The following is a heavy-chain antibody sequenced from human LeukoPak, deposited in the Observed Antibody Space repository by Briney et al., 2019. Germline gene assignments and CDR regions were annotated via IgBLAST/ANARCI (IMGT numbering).Heavy chain of an antibody. CDR3: ARHKTSPYYDFWSDY. CDR1: GYSFTSYW. CDR2: IYPGDSDT. D-gene: IGHD3-3*01. J-gene: IGHJ4*02. V-gene: IGHV5-51*01. Sequence: GASLKISCKGSGYSFTSYWIGWVRQMPGKGLEWMGIIYPGDSDTRYSPSFQGQVTISADKSISTAYLQWSSLKASDTAMYYCARHKTSPYYDFWSDYWGQGTLVTVSS.